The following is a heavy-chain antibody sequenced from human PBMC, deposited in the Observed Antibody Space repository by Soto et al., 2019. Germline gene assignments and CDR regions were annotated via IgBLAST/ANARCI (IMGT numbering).Heavy chain of an antibody. J-gene: IGHJ4*02. V-gene: IGHV4-4*02. CDR2: IYHSGDT. CDR1: GVSISSSNW. Sequence: PSETLSLTCAVSGVSISSSNWWSWVRQPPGKGLEWIGEIYHSGDTNYNPSLKSRVTISVDKSKNQFSLKLNSVTAADTAVYYCASKYGSGSYYVDYWGQGTLVTV. CDR3: ASKYGSGSYYVDY. D-gene: IGHD3-10*01.